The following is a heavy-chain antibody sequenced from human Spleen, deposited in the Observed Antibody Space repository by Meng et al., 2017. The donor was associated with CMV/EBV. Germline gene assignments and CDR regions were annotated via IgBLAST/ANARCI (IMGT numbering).Heavy chain of an antibody. Sequence: VRLQESGPCLGNPSQTLSLPCTVSGGSISSGSSSWSWIRQPAGKGLEWIGRIYTSGSTNYNPSLKSRVTMSVDTSKNQFSLKLSSVTAADTAVYYCARVVRGVITVRFDPWGQGTLVTVSS. D-gene: IGHD3-10*01. CDR3: ARVVRGVITVRFDP. CDR2: IYTSGST. CDR1: GGSISSGSSS. V-gene: IGHV4-61*02. J-gene: IGHJ5*02.